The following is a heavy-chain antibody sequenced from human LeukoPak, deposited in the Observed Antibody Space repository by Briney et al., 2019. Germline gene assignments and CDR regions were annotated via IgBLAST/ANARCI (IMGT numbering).Heavy chain of an antibody. CDR2: IYYSGST. CDR3: ARDRSPEHYYDSSHWDYYYGMDV. CDR1: GGSISNYY. Sequence: SETLSLTCTVSGGSISNYYWSWIRQPPGKGLEWIGYIYYSGSTNYNPSLKSRVTISVDTSKNQFSLKLSSVTAADTAVYYCARDRSPEHYYDSSHWDYYYGMDVWGQGTTVTVSS. J-gene: IGHJ6*02. V-gene: IGHV4-59*01. D-gene: IGHD3-22*01.